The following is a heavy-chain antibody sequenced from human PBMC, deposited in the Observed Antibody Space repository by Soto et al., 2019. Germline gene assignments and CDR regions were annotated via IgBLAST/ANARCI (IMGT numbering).Heavy chain of an antibody. D-gene: IGHD3-22*01. J-gene: IGHJ5*02. Sequence: GASVNVSCKASGGTFGSDAITWVRQAPGQGLEWVGRIIPIFGATNYAQNLQGRVTISADKSTLTSYMELHSLTSDDTALYYCARDRTDSGYYTNWLDPWGQGTQVTDSS. V-gene: IGHV1-69*06. CDR1: GGTFGSDA. CDR2: IIPIFGAT. CDR3: ARDRTDSGYYTNWLDP.